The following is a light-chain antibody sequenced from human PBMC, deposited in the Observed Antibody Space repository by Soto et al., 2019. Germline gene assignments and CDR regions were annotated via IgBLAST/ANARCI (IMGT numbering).Light chain of an antibody. Sequence: QSVLTQPPSVSGAPGQRVTISCTGSSSNIGAGYDVHWYQQLPGTAPKLLISGNNNRPSGVPDRFSGSKSGTSASLAITGLQAEYEPDYYCQSYDSSVSKVVFVGGTKLTVL. CDR3: QSYDSSVSKVV. CDR1: SSNIGAGYD. V-gene: IGLV1-40*01. J-gene: IGLJ2*01. CDR2: GNN.